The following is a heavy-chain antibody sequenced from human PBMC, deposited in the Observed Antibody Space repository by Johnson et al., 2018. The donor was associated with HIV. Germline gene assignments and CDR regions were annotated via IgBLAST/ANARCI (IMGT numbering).Heavy chain of an antibody. J-gene: IGHJ3*02. CDR1: GVTFSSYA. CDR2: IRGGDEDT. D-gene: IGHD3/OR15-3a*01. Sequence: AQLVASGGGLVQPGGSLRLSCAASGVTFSSYAMDWVRQAPGKGLEWVSIIRGGDEDTYSADYVKGRFTITRDKSKNTLYLQMNSLSAEDTAVYYCANPPLWTGDQTAFDIWGHGTMVTVSS. CDR3: ANPPLWTGDQTAFDI. V-gene: IGHV3-23*04.